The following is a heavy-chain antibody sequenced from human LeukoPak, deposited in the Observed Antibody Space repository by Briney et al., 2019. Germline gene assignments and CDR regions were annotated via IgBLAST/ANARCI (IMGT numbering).Heavy chain of an antibody. CDR3: ARDSSPPLGYMDV. D-gene: IGHD6-6*01. J-gene: IGHJ6*03. CDR2: ISSSSSTI. Sequence: PGGSLRLSCAASGFTFSDYYMSWIRQAPGKGLEWVSYISSSSSTIYYADSVKGRFTISRDNAKNSLYLQMNSLRAEDTAVYYCARDSSPPLGYMDVWGKGTTVTVSS. CDR1: GFTFSDYY. V-gene: IGHV3-11*04.